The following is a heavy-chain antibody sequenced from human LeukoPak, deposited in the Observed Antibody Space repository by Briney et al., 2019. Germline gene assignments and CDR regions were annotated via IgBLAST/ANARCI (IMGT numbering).Heavy chain of an antibody. D-gene: IGHD5-24*01. CDR1: GGSFSGYY. V-gene: IGHV4-34*01. CDR2: IHYSGRI. CDR3: SRGTDAYKCGNS. Sequence: KPSETLSLTCAVYGGSFSGYYWTWIRRPPGKGLEWIGEIHYSGRINYNPSLKSRVTISADTSNNHFSLKMNSVTAADTAVYYCSRGTDAYKCGNSWGQGTLVTVS. J-gene: IGHJ4*02.